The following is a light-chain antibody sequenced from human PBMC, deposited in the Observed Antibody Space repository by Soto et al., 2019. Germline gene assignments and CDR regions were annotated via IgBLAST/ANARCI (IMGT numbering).Light chain of an antibody. V-gene: IGKV3-20*01. CDR2: GAS. CDR1: QSVSSK. CDR3: QQYGSSPRT. J-gene: IGKJ1*01. Sequence: IVLTQSPATLSLSPWKRATLSCRASQSVSSKLVWYQQTPGQAPRFLIYGASTRATGIPDRFSGSGSGTDFTLTISRLEPEDFAVYYCQQYGSSPRTFGQGTKV.